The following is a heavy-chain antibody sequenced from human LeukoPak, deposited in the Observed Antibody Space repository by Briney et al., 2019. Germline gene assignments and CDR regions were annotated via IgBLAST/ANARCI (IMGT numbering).Heavy chain of an antibody. V-gene: IGHV1-2*02. J-gene: IGHJ3*02. D-gene: IGHD6-19*01. CDR1: GYTFTGYY. Sequence: GASVKVSCKASGYTFTGYYMHWVRQATGQGLEWMGWINPNSGGTNYAQKFQGRVTMTRDTSISTAYMELSRLRSDDTAVYYCARASGAVAGPYDAFDIWGQGTMVTVSS. CDR2: INPNSGGT. CDR3: ARASGAVAGPYDAFDI.